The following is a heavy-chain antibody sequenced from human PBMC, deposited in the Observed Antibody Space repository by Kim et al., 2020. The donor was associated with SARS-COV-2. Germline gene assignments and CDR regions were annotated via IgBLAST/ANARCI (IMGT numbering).Heavy chain of an antibody. CDR1: GFTFSSYL. Sequence: GGSLRLSCAASGFTFSSYLMTWVRQAPGKGLEWVSGISADSGRTYYGDSAKGRFSISRDNSKNTLFLQMNSLRAEDTAVYFCAKDRILHFSDWFDRESDLWGQGTLVTVSS. V-gene: IGHV3-23*01. CDR2: ISADSGRT. CDR3: AKDRILHFSDWFDRESDL. D-gene: IGHD3-3*01. J-gene: IGHJ5*02.